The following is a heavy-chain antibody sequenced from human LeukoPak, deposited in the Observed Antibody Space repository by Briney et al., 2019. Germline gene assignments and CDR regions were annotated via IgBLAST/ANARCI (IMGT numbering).Heavy chain of an antibody. V-gene: IGHV4-59*02. CDR1: GFTVSSNY. J-gene: IGHJ5*02. Sequence: GSLRLSCAASGFTVSSNYMSWVRQAPGKGLEWIGYIYYSGSTNYNPSLKSRVTISVDTSKNQFSLKLRSVTAADTAVYYCARDLGAGTWFDPWGQGTLVTVSP. CDR2: IYYSGST. CDR3: ARDLGAGTWFDP. D-gene: IGHD1-7*01.